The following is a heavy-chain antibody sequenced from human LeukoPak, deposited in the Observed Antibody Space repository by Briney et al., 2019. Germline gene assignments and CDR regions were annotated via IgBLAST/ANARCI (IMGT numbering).Heavy chain of an antibody. CDR3: AKDLGSRYCSGTSCYDPLDY. CDR2: IRGSGGST. J-gene: IGHJ4*02. D-gene: IGHD2-2*01. Sequence: GGSLRLSCAASGFTFSSYAMSWVRQAPGKGLKWVSAIRGSGGSTYYADSVKGRFTISRDNSKNTLYLQMNSLRAEDTAVYYCAKDLGSRYCSGTSCYDPLDYWGQGTLVTVSS. CDR1: GFTFSSYA. V-gene: IGHV3-23*01.